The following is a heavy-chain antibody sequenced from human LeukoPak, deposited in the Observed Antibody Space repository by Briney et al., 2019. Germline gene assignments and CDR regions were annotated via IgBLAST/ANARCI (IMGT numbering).Heavy chain of an antibody. CDR2: ISSTRSYI. CDR3: AREVQLERLAFGKEGSALDY. Sequence: GGSLRLSCAASGFSFFSYTMNWVRQAPGKGLECVSSISSTRSYIYYADSVKGRFTISRDNAKNSLYLQMNSLRAEDTAVYYCAREVQLERLAFGKEGSALDYWGQGTLVTVSS. D-gene: IGHD1-1*01. J-gene: IGHJ4*02. CDR1: GFSFFSYT. V-gene: IGHV3-21*01.